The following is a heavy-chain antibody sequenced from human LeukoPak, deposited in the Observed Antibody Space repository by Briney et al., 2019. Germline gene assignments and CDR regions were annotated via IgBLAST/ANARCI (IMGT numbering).Heavy chain of an antibody. CDR2: TYYRSNWYN. V-gene: IGHV6-1*01. J-gene: IGHJ4*02. Sequence: SQTLSLTCAISGDSVSSDSAAWNWIRQSPSRGLERLGSTYYRSNWYNDYAVSVKSRITITPDTSKNQFSLQLNSLTPEDTAVYYCARDLEGATYFDHWGQGTLVTVSS. CDR3: ARDLEGATYFDH. D-gene: IGHD1-26*01. CDR1: GDSVSSDSAA.